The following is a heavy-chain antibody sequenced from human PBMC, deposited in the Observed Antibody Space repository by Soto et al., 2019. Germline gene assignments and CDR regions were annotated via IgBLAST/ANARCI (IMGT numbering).Heavy chain of an antibody. CDR3: AREAVYSDSSGNYYSNYFDS. Sequence: QVQLVESGGGVVQPGRSLSLSCAASGFSFSDYPMHWVRQAPGKGLEWVASISSTGMKEYYGDSVKGRLTISRDTSKNTLYRQMSSLRAEDTAMYDCAREAVYSDSSGNYYSNYFDSWGQGTVVTVSS. CDR2: ISSTGMKE. V-gene: IGHV3-30*04. J-gene: IGHJ4*02. D-gene: IGHD3-22*01. CDR1: GFSFSDYP.